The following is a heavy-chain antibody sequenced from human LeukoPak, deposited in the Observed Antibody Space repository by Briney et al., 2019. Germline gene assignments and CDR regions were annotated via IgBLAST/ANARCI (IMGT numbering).Heavy chain of an antibody. V-gene: IGHV3-23*01. D-gene: IGHD6-19*01. CDR2: ISGSGGNT. CDR1: GFTFSSSG. Sequence: PGGSLRLSCAASGFTFSSSGMSWVRQAPGKGLEWVSAISGSGGNTYYADSVKGRFTISRDNSKNTLYLQMNSLRAEDTAVYYCAKVHGLSSGWYQAWGQGTLVTVSS. J-gene: IGHJ5*02. CDR3: AKVHGLSSGWYQA.